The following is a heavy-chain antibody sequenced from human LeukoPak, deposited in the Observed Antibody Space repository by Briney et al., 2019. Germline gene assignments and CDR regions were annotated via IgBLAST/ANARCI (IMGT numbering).Heavy chain of an antibody. CDR3: AGGGTSERSYMR. CDR1: GFTFTGYY. CDR2: INTHSGGT. V-gene: IGHV1-2*02. Sequence: ASVKVSCKASGFTFTGYYIHWVRQAPGQGLEWMGWINTHSGGTNYGQMFQGRVTMTRDTSISTAYLELSRLRSDDTAVYYCAGGGTSERSYMRWGQGTLVTVSS. J-gene: IGHJ4*02. D-gene: IGHD1-26*01.